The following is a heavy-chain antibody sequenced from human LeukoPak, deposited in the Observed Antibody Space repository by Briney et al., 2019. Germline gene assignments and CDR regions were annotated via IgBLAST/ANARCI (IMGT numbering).Heavy chain of an antibody. D-gene: IGHD1-26*01. CDR1: GGTFSSYA. CDR2: MNPNSGNT. Sequence: GASVKVSCKASGGTFSSYAISWVRQAPGQGLEWMGWMNPNSGNTGYAQKFQGRVTMTRNTSISTAYMELSSLRSEDTAVYYCAIVGPTGYWGQGTLVTVSS. CDR3: AIVGPTGY. V-gene: IGHV1-8*02. J-gene: IGHJ4*02.